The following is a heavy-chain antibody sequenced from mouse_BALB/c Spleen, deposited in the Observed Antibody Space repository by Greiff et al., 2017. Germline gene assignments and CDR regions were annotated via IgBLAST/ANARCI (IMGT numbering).Heavy chain of an antibody. D-gene: IGHD1-1*01. Sequence: EVQLQQSGPELVKPGASVKMSCKASGYTFTSYVMHWVKQKPGQGLEWIGYINPYNDGTKYNEKFKGKATLTSDKSSSTAYMELSSPTSEDSAVYYCTRSGAYSYYYGSSYDYWGQGTTLTVSS. CDR1: GYTFTSYV. V-gene: IGHV1-14*01. J-gene: IGHJ2*01. CDR3: TRSGAYSYYYGSSYDY. CDR2: INPYNDGT.